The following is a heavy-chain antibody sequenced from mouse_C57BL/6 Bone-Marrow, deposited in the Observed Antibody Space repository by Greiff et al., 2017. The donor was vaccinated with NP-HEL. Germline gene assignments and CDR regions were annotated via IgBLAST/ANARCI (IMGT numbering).Heavy chain of an antibody. CDR2: IDPENGDT. CDR3: ATCYGYS. D-gene: IGHD2-2*01. Sequence: VQLQQSGAELVRPGASVKLSCTASGFNIKDDYMHWVKQRPEQGLEWIGWIDPENGDTEYASKFQGKATITADTSSNTAYLQLSSLTSEDTAVYYDATCYGYSWGQGTTLTVSS. CDR1: GFNIKDDY. V-gene: IGHV14-4*01. J-gene: IGHJ2*01.